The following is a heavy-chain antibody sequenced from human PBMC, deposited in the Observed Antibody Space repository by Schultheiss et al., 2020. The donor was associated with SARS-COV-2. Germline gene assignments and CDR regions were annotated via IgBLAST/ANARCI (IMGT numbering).Heavy chain of an antibody. J-gene: IGHJ4*02. Sequence: GGSLRLSCAASGFSFNNYAMNWVRQAPGKGLEWVSAISGSGGSTYYADSVKGRFTISRDNSKNTLYLQMNSLRAEDTAVYYCAKEVSSDYDLGGYWGQGTLVTVSS. CDR2: ISGSGGST. V-gene: IGHV3-23*01. D-gene: IGHD3-22*01. CDR3: AKEVSSDYDLGGY. CDR1: GFSFNNYA.